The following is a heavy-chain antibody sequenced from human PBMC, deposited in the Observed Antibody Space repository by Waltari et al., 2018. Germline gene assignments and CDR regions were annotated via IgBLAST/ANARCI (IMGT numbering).Heavy chain of an antibody. CDR1: GYSISSGYY. CDR3: ARGGSSTSYDY. CDR2: IYHSGST. Sequence: QVQLQESGPGLVKPSETLSLTCAVSGYSISSGYYWGWIRQPPGKGLEWIGSIYHSGSTYYNPSLKSRVTISVDTSKNQFSLKLSSVTAADTAVYYCARGGSSTSYDYWGQGTLVTVSS. D-gene: IGHD2-2*01. J-gene: IGHJ4*02. V-gene: IGHV4-38-2*01.